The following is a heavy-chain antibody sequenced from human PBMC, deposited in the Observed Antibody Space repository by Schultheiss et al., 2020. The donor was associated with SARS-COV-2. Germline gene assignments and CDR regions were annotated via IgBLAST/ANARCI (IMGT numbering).Heavy chain of an antibody. CDR2: IGTAGDT. CDR3: ARDLAVAGTARTVDY. V-gene: IGHV3-13*01. D-gene: IGHD6-19*01. Sequence: GESLKISCAASGFTFSSYDMHWVRQATGKGLEWVSAIGTAGDTYYLASVKGRFTISRDNSKNTLYLQMNSLRAEDTAVYYCARDLAVAGTARTVDYWGQGTLVTVSS. CDR1: GFTFSSYD. J-gene: IGHJ4*02.